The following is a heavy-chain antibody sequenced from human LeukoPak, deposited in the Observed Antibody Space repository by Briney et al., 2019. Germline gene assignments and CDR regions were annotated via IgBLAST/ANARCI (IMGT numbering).Heavy chain of an antibody. J-gene: IGHJ4*02. CDR1: GFNFSYSW. CDR2: IRLDGSNK. Sequence: PGGSLRLSCAASGFNFSYSWMSWVRQAPGKGLEWVAFIRLDGSNKYYADSVRGRFTISRDNSKNTLYLQMNSLRAEDTALYYCAKPHFDYWGQGTLVTVSS. V-gene: IGHV3-30*02. CDR3: AKPHFDY.